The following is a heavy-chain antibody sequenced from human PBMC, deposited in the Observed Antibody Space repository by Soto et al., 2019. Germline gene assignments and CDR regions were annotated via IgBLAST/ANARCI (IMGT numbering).Heavy chain of an antibody. V-gene: IGHV3-30-3*01. CDR1: GFTFSSYA. CDR2: ISYDGSNK. J-gene: IGHJ6*02. Sequence: PGGSLRLSCAASGFTFSSYAMHWVRQAPGKGLEWVAVISYDGSNKYYADSVKGRFTISRDNSKNTLYLQMNSLRAEDTAVYYCARVRGSSRPQPYYYYYGMDVWGQGTTVTVS. CDR3: ARVRGSSRPQPYYYYYGMDV. D-gene: IGHD6-13*01.